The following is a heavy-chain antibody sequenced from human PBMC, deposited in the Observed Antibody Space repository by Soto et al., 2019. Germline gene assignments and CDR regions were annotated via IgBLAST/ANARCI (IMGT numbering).Heavy chain of an antibody. J-gene: IGHJ4*02. D-gene: IGHD5-18*01. CDR1: GFTFGSYE. Sequence: GGSLRLSCEASGFTFGSYEMNWVRQAPGKGLEWVSHTSGSGSTIYYADFLKGRFTIYRDNAKNSLYLQMNSLRAEDTALYYCVKEVETVRLVAFALWGQGTQVTVSS. CDR2: TSGSGSTI. CDR3: VKEVETVRLVAFAL. V-gene: IGHV3-48*03.